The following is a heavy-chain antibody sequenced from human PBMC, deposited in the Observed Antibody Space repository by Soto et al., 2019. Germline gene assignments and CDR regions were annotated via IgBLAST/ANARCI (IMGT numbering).Heavy chain of an antibody. CDR2: TSVYNGDS. D-gene: IGHD4-17*01. CDR1: GYTFYSYD. J-gene: IGHJ4*02. CDR3: ARARATVTTERALGY. Sequence: QVQLVQSGPEVKKPWASVKVSCKTSGYTFYSYDITWVRQAPGQGLEWMGTTSVYNGDSNVAQNLQGRVTMTIDKSTSPASVDVKNLTSDDTAVYYCARARATVTTERALGYWGQGTLVTVSS. V-gene: IGHV1-18*01.